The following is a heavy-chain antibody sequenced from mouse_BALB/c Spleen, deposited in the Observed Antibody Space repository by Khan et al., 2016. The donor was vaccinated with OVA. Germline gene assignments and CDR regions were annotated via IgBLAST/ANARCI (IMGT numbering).Heavy chain of an antibody. CDR3: ARDRTATPY. CDR1: GFSLTSYG. CDR2: IWAGGST. D-gene: IGHD1-2*01. J-gene: IGHJ3*01. Sequence: QVQLQQSGPSLVAPSQSLSITCTVSGFSLTSYGVHWVRQPPGKGLEWLGIIWAGGSTNYNSALMSRLSISKDNSKSQVFLKMNSLQTDDTAMYYCARDRTATPYWGQGTLVTVSA. V-gene: IGHV2-9*02.